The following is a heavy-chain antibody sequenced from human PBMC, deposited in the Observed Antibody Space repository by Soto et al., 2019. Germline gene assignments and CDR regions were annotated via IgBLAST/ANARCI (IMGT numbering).Heavy chain of an antibody. CDR1: GFTFSSYA. CDR3: ARDPSRGWLYFDY. CDR2: ISYDGSNK. Sequence: QVQLVESGGGVVQPGRSLRLSCAASGFTFSSYAMHWVRQAPGKGLEWVAVISYDGSNKYYADSVKGRFTISRDNSENTLYLQMNSLRAEDTAVYYCARDPSRGWLYFDYWGQGTLVTVSS. J-gene: IGHJ4*02. V-gene: IGHV3-30-3*01. D-gene: IGHD6-19*01.